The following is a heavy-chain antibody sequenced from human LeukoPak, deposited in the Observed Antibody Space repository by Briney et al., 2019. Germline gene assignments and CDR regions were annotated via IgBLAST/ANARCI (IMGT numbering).Heavy chain of an antibody. CDR3: ARDHPSGWNDY. Sequence: QPGRSLRLSCAASGFTFSSYGMHWVRQAPGKGLEWVAVIWYDGSNKYYADSVKGRFTISRDNSKNTLYLQMNSLRAEDTAVYYCARDHPSGWNDYWGQGTLVTVSS. CDR2: IWYDGSNK. D-gene: IGHD6-19*01. CDR1: GFTFSSYG. V-gene: IGHV3-33*01. J-gene: IGHJ4*02.